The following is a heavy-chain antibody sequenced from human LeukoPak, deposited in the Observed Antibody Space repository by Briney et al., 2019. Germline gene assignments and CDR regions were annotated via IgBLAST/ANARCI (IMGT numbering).Heavy chain of an antibody. Sequence: ASVKVSCKASGFTFTSHDFNWVRQATGQGLEWMGWMNPNSGNTGYAQKFQGRVTMTRDTSLSTAYMELSSLKASDTAMYYCARRRESWGGYYFDYWGQGTLVTVSS. J-gene: IGHJ4*02. CDR1: GFTFTSHD. D-gene: IGHD3-16*01. CDR2: MNPNSGNT. CDR3: ARRRESWGGYYFDY. V-gene: IGHV1-8*01.